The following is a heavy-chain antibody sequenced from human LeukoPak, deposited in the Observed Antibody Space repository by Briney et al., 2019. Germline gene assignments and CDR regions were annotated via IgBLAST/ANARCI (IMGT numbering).Heavy chain of an antibody. CDR2: ISSSSSTI. CDR3: ASAGLTYGSGSYFVY. J-gene: IGHJ4*02. D-gene: IGHD3-10*01. V-gene: IGHV3-48*04. CDR1: GFTFSSYS. Sequence: GGSLRLSCAASGFTFSSYSMNWVRQAPGKGLEWVSYISSSSSTIYYADSVKGRFTISRDNAKNSLYLQMNSLRAEDTALYYCASAGLTYGSGSYFVYWGQGTLVTVSS.